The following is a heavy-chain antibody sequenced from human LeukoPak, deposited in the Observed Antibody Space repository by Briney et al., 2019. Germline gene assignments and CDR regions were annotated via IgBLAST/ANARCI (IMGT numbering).Heavy chain of an antibody. CDR2: IYYSGGT. D-gene: IGHD6-13*01. V-gene: IGHV4-59*08. Sequence: SETLSLTCAVSGGSIIGYYWSCIRQPPGRGLEWTGYIYYSGGTNYNPSLKSRVTISADTSKNQFSLKLSYVTAADTAVYYCARHWGIRSSWYFDYWGQGTLVTVSS. CDR3: ARHWGIRSSWYFDY. CDR1: GGSIIGYY. J-gene: IGHJ4*02.